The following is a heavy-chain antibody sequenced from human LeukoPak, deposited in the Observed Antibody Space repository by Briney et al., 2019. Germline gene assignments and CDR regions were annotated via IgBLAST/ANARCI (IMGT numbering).Heavy chain of an antibody. CDR2: ISGSGGST. V-gene: IGHV3-23*01. J-gene: IGHJ5*02. D-gene: IGHD3-22*01. CDR3: ARATDYYDSSGYYPNWFDP. CDR1: GFTFSSYA. Sequence: GGSLRLSCAASGFTFSSYAMSWVRQAPGKGLEWVSVISGSGGSTYYADSVKGRFTISRDNSKNTLYLQMNSLRAEDTAVYYCARATDYYDSSGYYPNWFDPWGQGTLVTVSS.